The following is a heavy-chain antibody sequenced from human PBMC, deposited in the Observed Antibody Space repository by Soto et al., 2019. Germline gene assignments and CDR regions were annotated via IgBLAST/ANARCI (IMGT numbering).Heavy chain of an antibody. D-gene: IGHD2-21*01. CDR1: GFTFSTYS. Sequence: GGSLRLSCAASGFTFSTYSMNWVRQAPGKGLEWISYISYIMSGSSTTHYADSVKGRFTISRDNAENSLFLQMNSLSDEDTAVYYCVAVKSGVIVVPFDYWGLGTRVTVSS. CDR2: IMSGSSTT. CDR3: VAVKSGVIVVPFDY. V-gene: IGHV3-48*02. J-gene: IGHJ4*02.